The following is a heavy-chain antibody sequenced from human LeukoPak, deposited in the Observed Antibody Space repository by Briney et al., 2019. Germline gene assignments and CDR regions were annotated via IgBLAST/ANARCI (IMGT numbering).Heavy chain of an antibody. CDR2: TYYRSKWYN. V-gene: IGHV6-1*01. CDR3: ARVSVVGATGGWYYYYGMDV. CDR1: GDSVSSNSAA. Sequence: SQTFSLTCAISGDSVSSNSAAWNWIRQSPSRGLEWLGRTYYRSKWYNDYAVSVKSRITINPDTSKNQFSLQLNSVTPEDTAVYYCARVSVVGATGGWYYYYGMDVWGQGTTVTVSS. J-gene: IGHJ6*02. D-gene: IGHD1-26*01.